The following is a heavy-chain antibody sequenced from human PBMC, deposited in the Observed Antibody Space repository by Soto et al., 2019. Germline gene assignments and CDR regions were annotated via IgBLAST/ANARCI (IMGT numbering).Heavy chain of an antibody. CDR3: ARDRRADYEFWSGSLDY. CDR1: GYTFTSYG. D-gene: IGHD3-3*01. Sequence: ASVKVSCKASGYTFTSYGISWVRQAPGQGLEGMGWISAYNGNTNYAQKLQGRGTMTTYTSTSTAYMELRSLRSDDTAVYYCARDRRADYEFWSGSLDYWGQGTLVTVSS. CDR2: ISAYNGNT. V-gene: IGHV1-18*04. J-gene: IGHJ4*02.